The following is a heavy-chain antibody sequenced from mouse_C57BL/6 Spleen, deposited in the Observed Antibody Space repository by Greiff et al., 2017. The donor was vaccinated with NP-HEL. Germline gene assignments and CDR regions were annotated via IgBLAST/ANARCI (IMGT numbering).Heavy chain of an antibody. J-gene: IGHJ4*01. CDR3: AREPFYYYGSSYVSYAMDY. V-gene: IGHV1-52*01. CDR2: IDPSDSET. Sequence: QVQLQQPGAELVRPGSSVKLSCKASGYTFTSYWMHWVKQRPIQGLEWIGNIDPSDSETHYNQKFKDKATLTVDKSSSTAYMQLSSLTSEDSAVYYCAREPFYYYGSSYVSYAMDYWGQGTSVTVSS. D-gene: IGHD1-1*01. CDR1: GYTFTSYW.